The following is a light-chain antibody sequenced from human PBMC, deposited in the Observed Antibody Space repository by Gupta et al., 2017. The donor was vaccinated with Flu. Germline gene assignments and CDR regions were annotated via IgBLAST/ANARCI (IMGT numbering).Light chain of an antibody. CDR1: QDIENW. CDR2: AAS. CDR3: QQDNSFLT. Sequence: DIQMTQSPSSVSASVGDRVTITCRASQDIENWLAWYQQKPGEAPKLLIYAASTLQGGVPSRFSGGGYGTDFTLTSTSRQHEDFATYYWQQDNSFLTFGGGTKVEI. J-gene: IGKJ4*01. V-gene: IGKV1D-12*01.